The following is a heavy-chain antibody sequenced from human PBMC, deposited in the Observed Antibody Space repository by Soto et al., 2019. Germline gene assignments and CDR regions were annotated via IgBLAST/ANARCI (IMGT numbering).Heavy chain of an antibody. J-gene: IGHJ5*02. V-gene: IGHV3-21*01. Sequence: PGGSLRLSCAASGFTFSSYSINWVRQAPGKGLEWVSSISSSSSYIYYADSVKGRFTISRDNAKNSLYLQMNSLRAEDTAVYYCARDIVQVVVAATYNWFDPWGQGTLVTVSS. CDR3: ARDIVQVVVAATYNWFDP. CDR1: GFTFSSYS. D-gene: IGHD2-15*01. CDR2: ISSSSSYI.